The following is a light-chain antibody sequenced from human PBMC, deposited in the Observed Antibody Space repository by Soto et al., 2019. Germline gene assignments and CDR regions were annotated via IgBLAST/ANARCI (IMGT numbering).Light chain of an antibody. CDR3: QQYEDIPPT. V-gene: IGKV1-33*01. CDR1: QDITNY. J-gene: IGKJ5*01. CDR2: DAS. Sequence: DIQMTQSPSSLTASVGDSVTITCQASQDITNYLNWYQHKPGKAPKLLIYDASNLEPGVPSRFSGRGSGRDFTFTTSSLQPEDTATYYCQQYEDIPPTVGHGTRLDIK.